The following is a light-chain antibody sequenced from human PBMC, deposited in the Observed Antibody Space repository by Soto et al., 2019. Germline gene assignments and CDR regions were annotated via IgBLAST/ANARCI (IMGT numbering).Light chain of an antibody. CDR1: QGISSY. V-gene: IGKV1-8*01. Sequence: AIRMTQSPSSISASTGDRVTITCRASQGISSYLAWYQQKPGKAPKLLIYAASTLQSGVPSRFSGSGSGTEFTLTISGLLPEDFATYHCQQLNTLPFTFGQGTRLEIK. J-gene: IGKJ5*01. CDR3: QQLNTLPFT. CDR2: AAS.